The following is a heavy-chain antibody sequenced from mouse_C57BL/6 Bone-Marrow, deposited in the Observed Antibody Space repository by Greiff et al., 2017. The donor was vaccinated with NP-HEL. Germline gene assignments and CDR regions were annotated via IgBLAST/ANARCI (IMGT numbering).Heavy chain of an antibody. CDR3: ARDDSNYRMDY. Sequence: EVKVVESEGGLVQPGSSMKLSCTASGFTFSDYYMAWVRQVPEKGLEWVANINYDGSSTYYLDSLKSRFIIARDNAKNILYLQMSSLKSEDTATYYCARDDSNYRMDYWGQGTSVTVSS. CDR1: GFTFSDYY. D-gene: IGHD2-5*01. J-gene: IGHJ4*01. V-gene: IGHV5-16*01. CDR2: INYDGSST.